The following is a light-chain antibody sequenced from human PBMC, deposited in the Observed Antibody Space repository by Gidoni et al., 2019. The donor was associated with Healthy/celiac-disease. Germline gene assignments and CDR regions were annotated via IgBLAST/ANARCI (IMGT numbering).Light chain of an antibody. J-gene: IGLJ1*01. V-gene: IGLV2-14*03. CDR3: SSYTSSSTLCV. CDR2: DVS. CDR1: SSDVGGYNS. Sequence: SALTQPASVSGSPGQSITISCTGTSSDVGGYNSVSWYQQHPGKAPKLMIYDVSNRPSGVSNRFSGSKSGNTASLTISGLQAEDEADYYCSSYTSSSTLCVFGTGTKVTVL.